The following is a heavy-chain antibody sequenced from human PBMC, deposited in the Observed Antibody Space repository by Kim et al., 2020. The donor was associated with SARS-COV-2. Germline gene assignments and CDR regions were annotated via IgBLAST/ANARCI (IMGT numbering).Heavy chain of an antibody. J-gene: IGHJ4*02. Sequence: SETLSLTCAVYGGSFSGYYWSWIRQPPGKGLEWIGEINHSGSTNYNPSLKSRVTISVDTSKNQFSLKLSSVTAADTAVYYCARAASLVRGVIITTFFDYWGQGTLVTVSS. V-gene: IGHV4-34*01. CDR2: INHSGST. CDR3: ARAASLVRGVIITTFFDY. D-gene: IGHD3-10*01. CDR1: GGSFSGYY.